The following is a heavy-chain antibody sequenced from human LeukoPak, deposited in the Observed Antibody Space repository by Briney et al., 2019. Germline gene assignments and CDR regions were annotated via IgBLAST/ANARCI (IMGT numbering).Heavy chain of an antibody. V-gene: IGHV4-61*02. D-gene: IGHD6-19*01. CDR2: IYTSGST. CDR1: GDSISSGSNY. Sequence: SETLSLTCTVSGDSISSGSNYWSWNRQPPGKGLEWIGRIYTSGSTNYNPSLNSRVTISEDTSKNQFSLKLSSVTAADTAVYYSARADGGWYYFDYWGQGTLVTVSS. CDR3: ARADGGWYYFDY. J-gene: IGHJ4*02.